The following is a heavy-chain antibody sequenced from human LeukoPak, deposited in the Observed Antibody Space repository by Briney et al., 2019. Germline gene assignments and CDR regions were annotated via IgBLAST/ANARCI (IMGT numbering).Heavy chain of an antibody. D-gene: IGHD2-15*01. CDR2: IYYSGST. CDR3: ARAAGYCSGGSCYYYYYYYMDV. V-gene: IGHV4-59*01. Sequence: SETLSLTXTVSGGSISSYYWSWIGQPPGKGLEWIGYIYYSGSTNYNPSLKSRVTISVDTSKNQFSLKLSSVTAADTAVYYCARAAGYCSGGSCYYYYYYYMDVWGKGTTVTVSS. CDR1: GGSISSYY. J-gene: IGHJ6*03.